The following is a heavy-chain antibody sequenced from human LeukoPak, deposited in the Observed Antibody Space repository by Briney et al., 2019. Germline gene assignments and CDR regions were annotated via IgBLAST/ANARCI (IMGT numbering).Heavy chain of an antibody. V-gene: IGHV1-46*03. Sequence: ASVKVSCKASGYTFTRYYIHWVRQAPGQGPEWMGMINPSGGSTAYAQNFQGRATMTRDTSTSTVYMELSSLRSDDTAVYYCARANYDILTGLKRPFDSWGQGTLVTVSS. CDR2: INPSGGST. CDR3: ARANYDILTGLKRPFDS. CDR1: GYTFTRYY. J-gene: IGHJ4*02. D-gene: IGHD3-9*01.